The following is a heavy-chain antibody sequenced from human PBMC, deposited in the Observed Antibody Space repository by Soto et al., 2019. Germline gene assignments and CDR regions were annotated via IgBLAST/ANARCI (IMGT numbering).Heavy chain of an antibody. J-gene: IGHJ3*02. CDR1: GFTSSSYW. Sequence: EVQLVESGGGLVQPGGSLRLSCAASGFTSSSYWMHWVRQAPGKGLVWVSRISNDGTSTNYADSVKGRFTISRDNAKNTVYLEMNSRRAEDTAVYYCARDWYYYDTSDHFSADAFDIWGQGTKVTVSS. CDR2: ISNDGTST. CDR3: ARDWYYYDTSDHFSADAFDI. D-gene: IGHD3-22*01. V-gene: IGHV3-74*01.